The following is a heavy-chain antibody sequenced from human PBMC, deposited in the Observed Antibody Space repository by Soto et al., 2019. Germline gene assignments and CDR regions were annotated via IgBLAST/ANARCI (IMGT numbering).Heavy chain of an antibody. CDR2: ISGRGDSA. CDR1: GFTFRSYA. CDR3: EKFLENRNDGGYFDS. V-gene: IGHV3-23*01. J-gene: IGHJ4*02. D-gene: IGHD1-1*01. Sequence: PGGSLRLSCAASGFTFRSYAMSWVRQAPGKGLEWVSTISGRGDSAYYADSVKGRFTISRDNSKNTLYLQMNNLRAEDTAVYYCEKFLENRNDGGYFDSWCQGILVTVS.